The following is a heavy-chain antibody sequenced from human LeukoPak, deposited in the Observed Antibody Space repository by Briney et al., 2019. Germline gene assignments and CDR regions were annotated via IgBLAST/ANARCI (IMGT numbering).Heavy chain of an antibody. CDR2: IRYDGSNK. V-gene: IGHV3-30*02. J-gene: IGHJ5*02. CDR3: AKWVVDGYCSSTSCYTLGTWFDP. Sequence: GGSLRLSCAASGFTFSSYGMHWVRQAPGKGLEWVAFIRYDGSNKYYADSVKGRFTISRDNSKNTLYLQMNSLRAEDTAVYYCAKWVVDGYCSSTSCYTLGTWFDPWGQGTLVTVSP. D-gene: IGHD2-2*02. CDR1: GFTFSSYG.